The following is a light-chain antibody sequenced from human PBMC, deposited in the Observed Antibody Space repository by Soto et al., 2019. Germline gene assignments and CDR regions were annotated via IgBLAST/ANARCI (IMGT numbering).Light chain of an antibody. J-gene: IGKJ5*01. CDR2: GAS. CDR1: QTISSN. Sequence: VLEQSGGFRSAYAGEVSILSGIRASQTISSNLAWYQQKLGQAPRLLIYGASYRATGISDKFSGSGSGTDFSLTISRLETEDFGVYYCQQYGSSQTFGQGTRLEIK. CDR3: QQYGSSQT. V-gene: IGKV3-20*01.